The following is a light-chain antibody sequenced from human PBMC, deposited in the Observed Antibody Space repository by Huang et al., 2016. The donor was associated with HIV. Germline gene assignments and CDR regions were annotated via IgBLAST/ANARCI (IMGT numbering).Light chain of an antibody. CDR2: WSA. J-gene: IGKJ2*03. CDR3: QQYYSPPYS. V-gene: IGKV4-1*01. Sequence: DIVMNQSPDSLAASLGERATINCKSSQGVLYNSNNKKYLAWYQQKTGQPPKLLIYWSATRRARGPDRFISSGAGRDFTLTINSLLAGDVAIYYCQQYYSPPYSFGQGTRLEIK. CDR1: QGVLYNSNNKKY.